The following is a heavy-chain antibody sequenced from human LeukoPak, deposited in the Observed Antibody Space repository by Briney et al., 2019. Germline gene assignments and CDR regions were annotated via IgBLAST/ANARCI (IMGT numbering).Heavy chain of an antibody. Sequence: SETLSLTCAVSGGSISSGGYSWSWIRQPPGKGLEWIGYIYHSGSTYYNPSLKSRVTISVDRSKNQFSLKLSSVTAADTAVYYCARVRYYYDSSGYYRWFDPWGQGTLVTVSS. D-gene: IGHD3-22*01. CDR3: ARVRYYYDSSGYYRWFDP. CDR1: GGSISSGGYS. CDR2: IYHSGST. J-gene: IGHJ5*02. V-gene: IGHV4-30-2*01.